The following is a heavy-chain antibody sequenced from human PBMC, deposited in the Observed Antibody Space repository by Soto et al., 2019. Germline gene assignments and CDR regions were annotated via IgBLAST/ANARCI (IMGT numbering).Heavy chain of an antibody. CDR1: GYTFTSYA. J-gene: IGHJ4*02. Sequence: VASVKVSCKASGYTFTSYAMHWVRQAPGQRLEWMGWINAGNGNTKYSQKFQGRVTITRDTSASTAYMELSSLRSEDTAVYYCARDHWTGTTHFDYWGQGTLVTVSS. CDR2: INAGNGNT. V-gene: IGHV1-3*01. CDR3: ARDHWTGTTHFDY. D-gene: IGHD1-1*01.